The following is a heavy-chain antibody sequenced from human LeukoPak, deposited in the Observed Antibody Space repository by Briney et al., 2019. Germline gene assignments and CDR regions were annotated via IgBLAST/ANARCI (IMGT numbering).Heavy chain of an antibody. CDR2: IYYRGNT. Sequence: SETLSLTCIVSGGPLTSYYWSWIRQSPGKALEWIGYIYYRGNTNYNPALKSRVTISVDTSKNQFSLRLSSVTAADTAVYYCARDRQQLVHGNNWFDPWGQGTLVTVSS. V-gene: IGHV4-59*01. CDR3: ARDRQQLVHGNNWFDP. CDR1: GGPLTSYY. D-gene: IGHD6-13*01. J-gene: IGHJ5*02.